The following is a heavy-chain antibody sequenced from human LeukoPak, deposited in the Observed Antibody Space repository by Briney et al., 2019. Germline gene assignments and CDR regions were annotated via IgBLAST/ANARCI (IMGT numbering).Heavy chain of an antibody. J-gene: IGHJ4*02. CDR3: ARDPDYYDSSGHDY. D-gene: IGHD3-22*01. Sequence: SETLSLTCTVSGGSISSYYWSWIRQPAGKGLEWIGCIYTSGSTNYNPSLKSRVTMSVDTSKNQFSLKLSSVTAADTAVYYCARDPDYYDSSGHDYWGQGTLVTVSS. V-gene: IGHV4-4*07. CDR1: GGSISSYY. CDR2: IYTSGST.